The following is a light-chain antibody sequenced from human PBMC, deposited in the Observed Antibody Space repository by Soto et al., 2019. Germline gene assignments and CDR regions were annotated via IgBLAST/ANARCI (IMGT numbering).Light chain of an antibody. J-gene: IGLJ1*01. V-gene: IGLV2-23*01. CDR3: CSSAPESTYV. Sequence: QSVLAQPDSVSGSPGQSVTISCTGTSSDVGAYNSVSWYQQHPDKAPQLMIYKGTQRPSGVSNRFSGSTSGNAASLTISGLQAGDEADYFCCSSAPESTYVFGTGTKVTVL. CDR1: SSDVGAYNS. CDR2: KGT.